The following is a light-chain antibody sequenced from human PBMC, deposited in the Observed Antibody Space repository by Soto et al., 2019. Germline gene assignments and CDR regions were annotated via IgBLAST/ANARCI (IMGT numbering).Light chain of an antibody. J-gene: IGLJ2*01. V-gene: IGLV4-69*01. CDR2: LNSDGSH. CDR3: QTWGSGIVV. CDR1: SGHSNYA. Sequence: QLVLTQSPSASASLGASVKLTCTLSSGHSNYAIAWHQQQSEKGPRYLMKLNSDGSHSKGDGIPDRFSGSSSGAERYLTISSLQSEDEADYHCQTWGSGIVVFGGGTQLTVL.